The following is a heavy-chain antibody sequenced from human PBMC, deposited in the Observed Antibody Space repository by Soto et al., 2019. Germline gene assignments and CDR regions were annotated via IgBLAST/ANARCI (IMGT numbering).Heavy chain of an antibody. J-gene: IGHJ4*02. D-gene: IGHD6-13*01. V-gene: IGHV3-30*03. CDR3: AGTQGEYSSSWYGYFDY. Sequence: GGSLRLSCAASGFTFSSYGMHWVRQAPGKGLEWVAVISYDGSNKYYADSVKGRFTISRDNSKNTLYLQMNSLRAEDTAVYYCAGTQGEYSSSWYGYFDYWGQGTLVTVSS. CDR1: GFTFSSYG. CDR2: ISYDGSNK.